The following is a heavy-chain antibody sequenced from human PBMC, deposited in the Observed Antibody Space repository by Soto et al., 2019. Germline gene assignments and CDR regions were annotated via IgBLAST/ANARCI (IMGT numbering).Heavy chain of an antibody. Sequence: GASVKVSCKASGGTFSGYAISWVRQAPGQGLEWMGGIIPIFGTANYAQKFQGRVTITADESTSTAYMELSSLRSGDTAVYYCARDQPAGTFDPWGQGTLVTVSS. D-gene: IGHD6-19*01. V-gene: IGHV1-69*13. CDR1: GGTFSGYA. CDR2: IIPIFGTA. CDR3: ARDQPAGTFDP. J-gene: IGHJ5*02.